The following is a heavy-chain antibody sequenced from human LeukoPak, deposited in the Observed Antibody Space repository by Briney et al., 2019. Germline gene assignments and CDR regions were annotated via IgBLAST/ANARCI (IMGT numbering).Heavy chain of an antibody. D-gene: IGHD2-2*02. V-gene: IGHV3-9*03. Sequence: GRSLRLSCAVSGFTFDDYAMHLVRQAPGKGLEWVSGISWNSNLIGYADSVKGRFTISRDNAKNSLYLQMNSLRPEDMALYYCAKDRNYDLLYAFDIWGQGTMVTVSS. CDR3: AKDRNYDLLYAFDI. J-gene: IGHJ3*02. CDR1: GFTFDDYA. CDR2: ISWNSNLI.